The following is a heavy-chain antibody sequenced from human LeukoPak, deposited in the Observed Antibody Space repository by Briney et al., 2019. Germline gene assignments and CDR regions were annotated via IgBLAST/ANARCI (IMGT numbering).Heavy chain of an antibody. V-gene: IGHV1-2*02. CDR1: GYTFTGYY. CDR3: ARDDQYQLLGIDY. CDR2: INPNSGGT. J-gene: IGHJ4*02. Sequence: ASVKVSCTASGYTFTGYYMHWVRQAPGQGLEWMGWINPNSGGTNYAQKFQGRVTMTRDTSISTAYMELSRLRSDDTAVYYCARDDQYQLLGIDYWGQGTLVTVSS. D-gene: IGHD2-2*01.